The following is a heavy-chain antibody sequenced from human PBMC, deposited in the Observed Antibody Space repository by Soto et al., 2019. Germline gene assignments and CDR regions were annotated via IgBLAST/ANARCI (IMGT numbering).Heavy chain of an antibody. CDR3: ARNYDFWSGYPQSGMDV. J-gene: IGHJ6*02. Sequence: GGSLRLSCSASGFIFRSYTMYWVRQAPGKGLEYVSAISSNGGSTYDADSVKDRFIISRDNSKNTLYLQMNSLRAEDTAVYYCARNYDFWSGYPQSGMDVWGQGTTVTVSS. CDR1: GFIFRSYT. V-gene: IGHV3-64*04. D-gene: IGHD3-3*01. CDR2: ISSNGGST.